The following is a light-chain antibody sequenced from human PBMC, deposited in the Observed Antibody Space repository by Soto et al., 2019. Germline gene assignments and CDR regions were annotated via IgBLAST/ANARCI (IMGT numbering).Light chain of an antibody. CDR2: AAF. CDR1: QNIDNF. CDR3: QQSYNNPT. V-gene: IGKV1-39*01. Sequence: DIQMTQSPSSLSASVGDRVTITCRASQNIDNFLNWYQQKPGKAPKLLIYAAFSLLSGVPSRFSGSGSGTDFTLTINSLQPEDFATYYCQQSYNNPTFGQGTKVEIK. J-gene: IGKJ1*01.